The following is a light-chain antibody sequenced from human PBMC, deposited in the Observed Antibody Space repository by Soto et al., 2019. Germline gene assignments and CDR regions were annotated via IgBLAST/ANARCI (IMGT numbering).Light chain of an antibody. CDR2: GVS. CDR1: SSDAGRYNY. V-gene: IGLV2-14*03. Sequence: QSALTQPASVSGSTGQSITISCTGTSSDAGRYNYVSWHQQHPGKAPKLMIYGVSNRPSGVSDRFSGSKSGNTASLTISGLQTEDEAIYYCSSYTSNSALGVFFGGGTQLTVL. CDR3: SSYTSNSALGVF. J-gene: IGLJ2*01.